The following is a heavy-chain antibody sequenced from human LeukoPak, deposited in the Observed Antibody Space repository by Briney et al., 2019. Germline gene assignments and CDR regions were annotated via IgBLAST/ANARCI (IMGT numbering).Heavy chain of an antibody. CDR1: GFTFSSFE. V-gene: IGHV3-48*03. Sequence: GGSLRLSCAASGFTFSSFEMNWVRQAPGEGLEWISKISDSSRTIYYADSVKGRFTISRDNAKNPLFLQMNSLRADDTAVYYCVRAPWDYWGQGTLVTVSS. CDR3: VRAPWDY. CDR2: ISDSSRTI. J-gene: IGHJ4*02.